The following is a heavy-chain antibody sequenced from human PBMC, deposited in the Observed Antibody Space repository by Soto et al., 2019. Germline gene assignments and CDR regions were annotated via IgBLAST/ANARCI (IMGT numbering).Heavy chain of an antibody. Sequence: PSETLSLTCSFSGDSSSTSTYSWRWIRQPPGKALEWVGFIYRSGVTSYNPSLKSRVSISLDTSRNQCSLKVRSVTAADTAVYYCVRGRYSTGQFDFWGRGTLVTVSS. CDR2: IYRSGVT. CDR1: GDSSSTSTYS. J-gene: IGHJ4*02. D-gene: IGHD6-19*01. V-gene: IGHV4-61*01. CDR3: VRGRYSTGQFDF.